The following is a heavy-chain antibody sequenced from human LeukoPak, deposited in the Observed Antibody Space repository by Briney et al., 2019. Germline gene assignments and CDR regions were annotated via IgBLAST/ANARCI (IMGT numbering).Heavy chain of an antibody. CDR1: GFTSSSYS. J-gene: IGHJ3*02. Sequence: GGSLRLSCAASGFTSSSYSMNWVRQAPGKGLEWVSSISSSSSYIYYADSVKGRFTISRDNAKNSLYLQMNGLRAEDTAVYYCARDGHGDYGNDAFDIWGQGTMVTVSS. V-gene: IGHV3-21*01. CDR3: ARDGHGDYGNDAFDI. D-gene: IGHD4-17*01. CDR2: ISSSSSYI.